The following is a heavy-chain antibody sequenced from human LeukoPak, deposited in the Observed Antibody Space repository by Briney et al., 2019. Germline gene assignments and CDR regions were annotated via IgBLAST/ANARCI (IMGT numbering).Heavy chain of an antibody. D-gene: IGHD2-2*01. CDR1: GGSISSYY. V-gene: IGHV4-4*07. J-gene: IGHJ6*02. CDR3: ARDVAYCSSTSCYRWLYYYYYGMDV. CDR2: IYTSGST. Sequence: RTSETLSLTCTVSGGSISSYYWSWIRQPAGKGLEWMGRIYTSGSTNYNPSLKSRVTMSVDTSKNQFSLKLSSVTAADTAVYYCARDVAYCSSTSCYRWLYYYYYGMDVWGQGTTVTVSS.